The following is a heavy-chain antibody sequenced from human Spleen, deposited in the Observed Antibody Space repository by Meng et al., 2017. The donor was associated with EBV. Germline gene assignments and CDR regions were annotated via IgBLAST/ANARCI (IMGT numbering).Heavy chain of an antibody. J-gene: IGHJ5*02. D-gene: IGHD4-17*01. CDR3: ATRLYGDPNWFDP. CDR1: SESSVGCY. CDR2: FNNGGST. Sequence: LPQWGQTRLIPSVTLSLTGAVISESSVGCYWIRHRPPPGQGLEGIGKFNNGGSTNYTPSLKSRVTISVDTSKNQFSLKLSSVTAADTAVYYCATRLYGDPNWFDPWGQGTLVTVSS. V-gene: IGHV4-34*01.